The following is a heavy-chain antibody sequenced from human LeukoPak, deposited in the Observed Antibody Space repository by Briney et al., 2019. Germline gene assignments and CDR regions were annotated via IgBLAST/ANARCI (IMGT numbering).Heavy chain of an antibody. CDR1: GGSLSGYY. CDR2: IYYSGST. J-gene: IGHJ3*02. V-gene: IGHV4-59*01. Sequence: SETLPLTCAVYGGSLSGYYWSWIRQPPGKGLEYIGYIYYSGSTNYNPSLKSRVTMSLDTSKNQFSLKLSSVTAADTAVYYCAREEVPHGFDIWGQGTMVTVSS. CDR3: AREEVPHGFDI.